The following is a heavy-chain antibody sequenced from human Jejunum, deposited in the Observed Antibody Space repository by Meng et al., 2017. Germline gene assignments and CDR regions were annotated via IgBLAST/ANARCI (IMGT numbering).Heavy chain of an antibody. D-gene: IGHD5-18*01. CDR1: GGSSSSVYW. CDR3: ARGGYYSFDY. Sequence: QVQLQEPGPGLVKLSETLSLPCAVSGGSSSSVYWWTWVRQSPGKGLEWIGEIYHSGSTNYNPSLKSRVTISVDKSKNQFSLKLTAVTAADTAVYYCARGGYYSFDYWGQGTLVTVSS. V-gene: IGHV4-4*02. J-gene: IGHJ4*02. CDR2: IYHSGST.